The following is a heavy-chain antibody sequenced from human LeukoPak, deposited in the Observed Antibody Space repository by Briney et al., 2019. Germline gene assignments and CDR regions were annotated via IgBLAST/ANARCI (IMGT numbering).Heavy chain of an antibody. CDR2: INPNSGGT. V-gene: IGHV1-2*02. Sequence: ASVKVPCKASGYTFTGYYMHWVRQAPGQGLEWMGWINPNSGGTNYAQKLQGRVTMTTDTSTSTAYMELRSLRSDDTAVYYCARPYGSGSYYFDYWGQGTLVTVSS. CDR3: ARPYGSGSYYFDY. J-gene: IGHJ4*02. D-gene: IGHD3-10*01. CDR1: GYTFTGYY.